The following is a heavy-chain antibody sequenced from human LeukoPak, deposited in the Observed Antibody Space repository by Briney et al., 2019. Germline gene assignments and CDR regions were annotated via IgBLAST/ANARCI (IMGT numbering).Heavy chain of an antibody. Sequence: SETLSLTCAVYGGSFSGYYWSWIRQPPGKGLEWIGEINHSGSTNYNPSLKSRVTISVDTSKNQFSLKLSSVTAADTAVYYCARELLTEGFDYWGQGTLVTVSS. D-gene: IGHD1-26*01. CDR2: INHSGST. CDR3: ARELLTEGFDY. J-gene: IGHJ4*02. CDR1: GGSFSGYY. V-gene: IGHV4-34*01.